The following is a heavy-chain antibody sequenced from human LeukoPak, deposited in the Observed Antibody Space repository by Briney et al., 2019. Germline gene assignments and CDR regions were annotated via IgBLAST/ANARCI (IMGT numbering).Heavy chain of an antibody. CDR3: ARDSDSSGWLDYYMDV. CDR2: MSSSGSYI. D-gene: IGHD6-19*01. CDR1: GFTFSSYS. V-gene: IGHV3-21*01. J-gene: IGHJ6*03. Sequence: GGSLRLSCAASGFTFSSYSMNWVRQAPGKGLEWVSSMSSSGSYIYYADSVKGRFTFSRDNAKNSLYLQMNSLRAEDTAVYYCARDSDSSGWLDYYMDVWGKGTTVTISS.